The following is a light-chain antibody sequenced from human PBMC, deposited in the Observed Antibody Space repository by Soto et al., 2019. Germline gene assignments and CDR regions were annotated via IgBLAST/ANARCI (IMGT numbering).Light chain of an antibody. CDR1: HDIGKS. Sequence: LPITQSPSSLSASFGYRVTITCRSSHDIGKSLAWYQKKPGKSHKLLIYDASTLQSGVPARFSGSRSGTDFTLAINTLRPEDGTTYCCQNYGSAPLTFGGGTKVDIK. CDR2: DAS. J-gene: IGKJ4*01. V-gene: IGKV1-27*01. CDR3: QNYGSAPLT.